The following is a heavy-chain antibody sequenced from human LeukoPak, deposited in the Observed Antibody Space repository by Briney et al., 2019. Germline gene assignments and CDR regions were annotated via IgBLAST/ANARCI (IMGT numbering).Heavy chain of an antibody. CDR3: ARFLSVAGVVDRDY. J-gene: IGHJ4*02. Sequence: ASVKVSCKASGYTFTSYDINWVRQATGQGLEWMGWMNPNSGNTGYAQKFQGRVTMTRNTSISTAYMELSSLRSEDTAVYYCARFLSVAGVVDRDYWGQGTLVTVSS. D-gene: IGHD2-2*01. CDR1: GYTFTSYD. V-gene: IGHV1-8*01. CDR2: MNPNSGNT.